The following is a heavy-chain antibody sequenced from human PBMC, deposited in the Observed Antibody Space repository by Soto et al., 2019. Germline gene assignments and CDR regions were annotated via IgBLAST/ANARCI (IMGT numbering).Heavy chain of an antibody. CDR3: ARSRIAAAGLREGMDV. CDR2: INHSGST. J-gene: IGHJ6*02. D-gene: IGHD6-13*01. Sequence: ETLSLTCAVYGGSFSGYYWSWIRQPPGQGLEWIGEINHSGSTNYNPSLKSRVTISVDTSKNQFSLKLSSVTAADTAVYYCARSRIAAAGLREGMDVWGQGTTVTVSS. V-gene: IGHV4-34*01. CDR1: GGSFSGYY.